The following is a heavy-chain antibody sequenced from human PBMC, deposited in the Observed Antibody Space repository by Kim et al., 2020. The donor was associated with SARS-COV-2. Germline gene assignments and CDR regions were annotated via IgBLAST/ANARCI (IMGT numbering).Heavy chain of an antibody. Sequence: SLKSRVTISVDTSNNQFSLKLSSVNAADTAVYYCARDVRYSYGPDAFDIWGQGTMVTVSS. V-gene: IGHV4-31*02. CDR3: ARDVRYSYGPDAFDI. D-gene: IGHD5-18*01. J-gene: IGHJ3*02.